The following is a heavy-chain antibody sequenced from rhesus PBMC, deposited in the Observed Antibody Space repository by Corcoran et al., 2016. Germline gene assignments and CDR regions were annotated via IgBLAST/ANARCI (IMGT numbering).Heavy chain of an antibody. J-gene: IGHJ4*01. D-gene: IGHD2-21*01. CDR3: ARTGLYYFDY. Sequence: QVQLQESGPGLVKPSETLSLTCAVSGGSFSRYWWSWNRQPPGKGLEWIGEINGNSGSTNYNPSLKSRVTISKDASKNQFSLKLSSVTAADTAVYYCARTGLYYFDYWGQGVLVTVSS. CDR2: INGNSGST. V-gene: IGHV4-80*01. CDR1: GGSFSRYW.